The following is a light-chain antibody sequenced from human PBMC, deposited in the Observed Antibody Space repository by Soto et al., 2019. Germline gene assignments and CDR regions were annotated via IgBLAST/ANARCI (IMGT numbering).Light chain of an antibody. CDR1: SSNIGSNT. Sequence: QSVLTQPPSASGTPGQRVTISCSGSSSNIGSNTVNWYQHLPGTAPKLLIYSNNQRPSGVPDRFSGSKSGTSASLAISGLQSEDEADYYCAAWDDSLSGVLFGGGTKLTVL. CDR3: AAWDDSLSGVL. CDR2: SNN. V-gene: IGLV1-44*01. J-gene: IGLJ3*02.